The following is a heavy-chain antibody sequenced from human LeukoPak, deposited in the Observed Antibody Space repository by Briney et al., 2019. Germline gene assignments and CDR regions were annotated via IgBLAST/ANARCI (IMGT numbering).Heavy chain of an antibody. CDR1: GFTFGDYA. D-gene: IGHD3-22*01. V-gene: IGHV3-49*03. CDR2: IRSKAYGGTT. CDR3: TRRLHYYDSSGYYYVSYFDY. J-gene: IGHJ4*02. Sequence: GGSLRLSCTASGFTFGDYAMSWFRQAPGKGLEWVSFIRSKAYGGTTEYAASVKGRFTISRDDSKSIAYLQMNSLKTEDTAVYYCTRRLHYYDSSGYYYVSYFDYWGQGTLVTVSS.